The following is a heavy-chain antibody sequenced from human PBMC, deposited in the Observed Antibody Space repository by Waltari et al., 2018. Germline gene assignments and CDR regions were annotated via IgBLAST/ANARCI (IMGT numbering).Heavy chain of an antibody. V-gene: IGHV1-69*05. CDR2: IIPIFGTA. J-gene: IGHJ3*02. CDR3: ARLKWLVSAFDI. CDR1: GGTFSSYA. Sequence: QLQLVQSGAEVKKPGSSVKVSCKASGGTFSSYATSWLRQAPGQGLEWMGGIIPIFGTANYAQKFQGRVTITTDESTSTAYMELSSLRSEDTAVYYCARLKWLVSAFDIWGQGTMVTVSS. D-gene: IGHD6-19*01.